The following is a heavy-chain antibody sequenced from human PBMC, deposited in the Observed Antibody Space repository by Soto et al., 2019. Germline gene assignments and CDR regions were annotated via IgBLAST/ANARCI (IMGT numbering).Heavy chain of an antibody. J-gene: IGHJ6*02. CDR3: ARVPRGDSRPDYYYGMDV. Sequence: QVQLVQSGAEVKKPGASVKVSCKASGYTFTSYGISWVRQAPGLGLEWMGWISAYNGNTNYAQKLQGRVTMTTDTSTSTAYMELRSLRSDDTAVYYCARVPRGDSRPDYYYGMDVWGQGTTVTVSS. V-gene: IGHV1-18*01. CDR1: GYTFTSYG. D-gene: IGHD2-21*02. CDR2: ISAYNGNT.